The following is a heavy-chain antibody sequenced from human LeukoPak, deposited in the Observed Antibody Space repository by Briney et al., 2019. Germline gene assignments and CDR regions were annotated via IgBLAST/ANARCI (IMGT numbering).Heavy chain of an antibody. CDR1: GLTFNTYT. Sequence: GGSLRLSCAASGLTFNTYTMHWVRQAPGRGLEWLAVISFDGSTKYYADSVRGRFAISRDNSKNTLFLQMNNLRAEDTALYYCATLVTAVTTTQFDYWGQGALVTVSS. CDR2: ISFDGSTK. J-gene: IGHJ4*02. V-gene: IGHV3-30*09. D-gene: IGHD4-11*01. CDR3: ATLVTAVTTTQFDY.